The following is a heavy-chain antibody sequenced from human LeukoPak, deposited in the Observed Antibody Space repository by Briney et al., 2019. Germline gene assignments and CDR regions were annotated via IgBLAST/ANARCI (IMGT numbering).Heavy chain of an antibody. CDR1: GFTFSSYA. Sequence: PGGSLRLSCAASGFTFSSYAMSWVRQAPGKGLEWVSAISGSGGSTYYADSVKGRFTISRDNSKNTLYLQMNSLRAEDTAVYYCARDPYCSSTSCYAWGGWFDPWGQGTLVTVSS. J-gene: IGHJ5*02. CDR3: ARDPYCSSTSCYAWGGWFDP. V-gene: IGHV3-23*01. CDR2: ISGSGGST. D-gene: IGHD2-2*01.